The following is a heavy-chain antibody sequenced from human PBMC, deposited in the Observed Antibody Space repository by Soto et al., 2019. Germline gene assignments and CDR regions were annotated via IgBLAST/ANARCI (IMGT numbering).Heavy chain of an antibody. J-gene: IGHJ4*02. Sequence: SETLSLTCAVYGGSFSGYYWSWIRQPPGKGLEWIGEINHSGSTNYNPSLKSRVTISVDTSKNQFSLKLSSVTAADTAVYYCARGATVVKKFDYWGQGTLVTAPQ. CDR1: GGSFSGYY. CDR2: INHSGST. V-gene: IGHV4-34*01. D-gene: IGHD4-17*01. CDR3: ARGATVVKKFDY.